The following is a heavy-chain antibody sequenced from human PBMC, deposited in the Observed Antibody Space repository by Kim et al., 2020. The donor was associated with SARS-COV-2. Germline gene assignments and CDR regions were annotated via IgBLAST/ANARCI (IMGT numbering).Heavy chain of an antibody. J-gene: IGHJ4*02. Sequence: SETLSLTCTVSGGSISSYYWSWIRQPPGKGLEWIGYIYYSGSTNYNPSLKSRVTISVDTSKNQFSLKLSSVTAADTAVYYCARADYYDSSGYVYRGQGTLVTVSS. V-gene: IGHV4-59*01. D-gene: IGHD3-22*01. CDR2: IYYSGST. CDR3: ARADYYDSSGYVY. CDR1: GGSISSYY.